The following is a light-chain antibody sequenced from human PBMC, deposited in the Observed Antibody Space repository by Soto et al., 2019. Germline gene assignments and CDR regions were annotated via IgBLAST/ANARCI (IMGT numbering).Light chain of an antibody. J-gene: IGKJ2*01. Sequence: EIVLTQSPATLSLSPGERATLSCRASQSVSTYLAWYQQKPGQAPRLLIYDASNRATGIPARFSGSGSGTDCTLTISSLEPEDFALYYCHQRSNWPRTFGQGTKLEIK. V-gene: IGKV3-11*01. CDR3: HQRSNWPRT. CDR2: DAS. CDR1: QSVSTY.